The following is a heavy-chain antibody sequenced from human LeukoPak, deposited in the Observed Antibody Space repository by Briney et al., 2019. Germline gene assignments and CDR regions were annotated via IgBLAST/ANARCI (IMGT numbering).Heavy chain of an antibody. CDR2: ISGDGGST. CDR1: GFTFDDYA. D-gene: IGHD4-23*01. Sequence: GGSLRLSCAASGFTFDDYAMHWVRQAPGKGLEWVSLISGDGGSTYYADSVKGRFTISRDNSKNSLYLQMNSLRTEDTALYYCAKGVSPDRPYYYYYYYMDVWGKGTTVAVSS. J-gene: IGHJ6*03. V-gene: IGHV3-43*02. CDR3: AKGVSPDRPYYYYYYYMDV.